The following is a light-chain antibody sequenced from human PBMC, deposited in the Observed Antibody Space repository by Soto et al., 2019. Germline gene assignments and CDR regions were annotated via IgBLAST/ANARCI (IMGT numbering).Light chain of an antibody. CDR3: QQYNTLCT. CDR1: QTITSW. J-gene: IGKJ1*01. Sequence: DIHMTQSPSTLSASVGDKVTIPCRASQTITSWLAWYQQKPGKAPKLLIYDVSTLGSGVPSRFSGSGSGTDFTLTISRLQPDDFAIYYCQQYNTLCTFGQGTKVDIK. V-gene: IGKV1-5*01. CDR2: DVS.